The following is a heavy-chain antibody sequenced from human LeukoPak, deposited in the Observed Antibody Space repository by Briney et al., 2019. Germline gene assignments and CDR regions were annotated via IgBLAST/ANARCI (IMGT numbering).Heavy chain of an antibody. CDR1: GFTFSSYA. CDR2: ISGSGGST. J-gene: IGHJ5*02. CDR3: VKGEAAAGTSSWFDP. V-gene: IGHV3-23*01. Sequence: PGGSLRLSCAASGFTFSSYAMSWVRQAPGKGLEWVSAISGSGGSTYYADSVKGRFTISRDNSKNTLYLQMNSLRAEDTAVYYCVKGEAAAGTSSWFDPWGQGTLVTVSS. D-gene: IGHD6-13*01.